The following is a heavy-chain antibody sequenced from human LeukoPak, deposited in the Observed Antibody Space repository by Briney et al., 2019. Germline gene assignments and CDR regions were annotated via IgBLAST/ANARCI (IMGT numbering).Heavy chain of an antibody. V-gene: IGHV3-23*01. CDR1: GFTFRSYA. CDR2: ISGSGGTT. J-gene: IGHJ4*02. Sequence: GGSLRLSCAASGFTFRSYAMTWVRQAPGKGLEWVSVISGSGGTTDYADSVKGRFTISRDSSKNTLYLQMKSLRAEDTAVYYCAKELERTLLEYWGQGTLVTVSS. CDR3: AKELERTLLEY. D-gene: IGHD1-1*01.